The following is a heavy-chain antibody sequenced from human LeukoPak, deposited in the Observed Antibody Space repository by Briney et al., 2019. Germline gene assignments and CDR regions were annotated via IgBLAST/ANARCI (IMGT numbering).Heavy chain of an antibody. CDR2: IFHTGST. Sequence: SETLSLTCTVSGDSISSGNYWGWIRQPPGKGLEWIGSIFHTGSTYYNLSLKSRVTISVDTSKNQFSLKLSSVTAADTAVYYCARETHYFDYWGQGTLVTVSS. CDR1: GDSISSGNY. J-gene: IGHJ4*02. CDR3: ARETHYFDY. V-gene: IGHV4-38-2*02.